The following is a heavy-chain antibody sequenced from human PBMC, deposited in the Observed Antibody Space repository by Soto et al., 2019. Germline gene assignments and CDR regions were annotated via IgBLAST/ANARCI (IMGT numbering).Heavy chain of an antibody. Sequence: QVQLVESGGGVVQPGRSLRLSCAASGFTFSSYGMHWVRQAPGKGLEWVAVISYDGSNKYYADSVKGRFTISRDNSKNTLYLQMNSLRAEDTAVYYCAKDPYMYVWGKGTTVTVSS. CDR2: ISYDGSNK. V-gene: IGHV3-30*18. J-gene: IGHJ6*03. CDR3: AKDPYMYV. CDR1: GFTFSSYG.